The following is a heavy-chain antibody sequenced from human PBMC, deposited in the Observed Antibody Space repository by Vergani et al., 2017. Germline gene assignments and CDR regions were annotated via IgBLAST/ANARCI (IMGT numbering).Heavy chain of an antibody. CDR2: IYYSGST. Sequence: VQLQESGPGLVKPSETLSLTCTVSGGSISSSSYYWGWIRQPPGKGLEWIGSIYYSGSTYYNPSLKSRVTISVDTSKNQFSLKLSSVTAADTAVYDCASLDSSGYYLDYWGQGTLVTVSS. D-gene: IGHD3-22*01. V-gene: IGHV4-39*07. CDR1: GGSISSSSYY. J-gene: IGHJ4*02. CDR3: ASLDSSGYYLDY.